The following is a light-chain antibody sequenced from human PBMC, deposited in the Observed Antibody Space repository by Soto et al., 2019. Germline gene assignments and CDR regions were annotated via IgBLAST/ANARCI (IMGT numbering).Light chain of an antibody. CDR3: LLSYNVLNV. J-gene: IGLJ1*01. CDR2: DTV. Sequence: QAVVTQEPSLTVSPGGTVTLTCGSSTGTVTSGHYPYWFQQKPGQASRTLIYDTVKKHSWTPARFSGSLLGGKAALTLSGAQLEDEADNYCLLSYNVLNVFGPGTKVTFL. CDR1: TGTVTSGHY. V-gene: IGLV7-46*01.